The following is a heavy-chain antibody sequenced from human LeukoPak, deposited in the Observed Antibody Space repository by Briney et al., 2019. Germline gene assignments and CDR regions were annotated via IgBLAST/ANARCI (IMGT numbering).Heavy chain of an antibody. CDR2: ISPSASDT. Sequence: GGSLRLSCAASGLTVSSSYMSWVRQVPGEGLEWVSAISPSASDTYYADSVKGRFTISRGNPKNTLYLQMNSLRTEDTAVYHCAKDLGGEGGSGFPGYWGQGTLVTVSS. CDR1: GLTVSSSY. V-gene: IGHV3-23*01. D-gene: IGHD3-10*01. CDR3: AKDLGGEGGSGFPGY. J-gene: IGHJ4*02.